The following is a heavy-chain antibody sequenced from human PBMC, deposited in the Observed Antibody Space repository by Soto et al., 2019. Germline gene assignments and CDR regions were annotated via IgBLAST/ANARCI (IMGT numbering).Heavy chain of an antibody. CDR1: GYTFTSYD. Sequence: GSVKVSCKASGYTFTSYDINWVRQATEQGLEWMGWMNPNSGNTGYAQKFQGRVTMTRNTSISTAYMELSSLRSEDTAVYYCARGSFSSWYLAPRDVYYYYYYMDVWGKGTTVTVSS. D-gene: IGHD6-13*01. CDR2: MNPNSGNT. J-gene: IGHJ6*03. V-gene: IGHV1-8*01. CDR3: ARGSFSSWYLAPRDVYYYYYYMDV.